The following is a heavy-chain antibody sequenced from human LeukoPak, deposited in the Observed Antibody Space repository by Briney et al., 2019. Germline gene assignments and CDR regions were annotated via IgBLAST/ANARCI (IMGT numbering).Heavy chain of an antibody. Sequence: SETLSLTCAVYGGSFSGYYWSWIRQPPGKGLEWIGEINHSGSTNYNPSLKSRVTISVDTSKNQFSLQLNSVTPEDTAVYYCARSVPNYDYVWGSYRYYFDYWGQGTLVTVSS. CDR3: ARSVPNYDYVWGSYRYYFDY. D-gene: IGHD3-16*02. CDR1: GGSFSGYY. CDR2: INHSGST. J-gene: IGHJ4*02. V-gene: IGHV4-34*01.